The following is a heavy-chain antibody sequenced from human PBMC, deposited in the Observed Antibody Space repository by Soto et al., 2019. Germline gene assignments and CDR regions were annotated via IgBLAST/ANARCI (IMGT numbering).Heavy chain of an antibody. CDR2: INAGNGNT. CDR3: AREDYYDSSAQDY. D-gene: IGHD3-22*01. CDR1: GYSLTSYG. Sequence: ASVKVSCKASGYSLTSYGITWVRQAPGQGLEWMGWINAGNGNTKYSQKFQGRVTITRDTSASTAYMELSSLRSEDTAVYYCAREDYYDSSAQDYWGQGTLVTVSS. V-gene: IGHV1-3*01. J-gene: IGHJ4*02.